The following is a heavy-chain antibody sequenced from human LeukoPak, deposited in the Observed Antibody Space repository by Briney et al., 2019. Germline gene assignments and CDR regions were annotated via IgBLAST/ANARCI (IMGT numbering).Heavy chain of an antibody. CDR1: GYTFTSYG. CDR2: ISAYNGNT. J-gene: IGHJ3*02. CDR3: ARDLDSSGYSAFDI. V-gene: IGHV1-18*01. D-gene: IGHD3-22*01. Sequence: ASVKASCKPSGYTFTSYGISWVRQAPGQGLEWMGWISAYNGNTNYAQKFQGRVTMTRDTSTSTVYMELSSLRSEDTAVYYCARDLDSSGYSAFDIWGQGTMVTVSS.